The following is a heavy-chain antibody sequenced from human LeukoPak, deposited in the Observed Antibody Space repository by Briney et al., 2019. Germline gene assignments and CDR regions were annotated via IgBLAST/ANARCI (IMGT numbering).Heavy chain of an antibody. CDR2: IYYSGST. V-gene: IGHV4-59*01. CDR3: ARDQVGSSWYYYYGMDV. CDR1: GGSFSGYY. D-gene: IGHD6-13*01. Sequence: PSETLSLTCAVYGGSFSGYYWSWIRQPPGKGLEWIGYIYYSGSTNYNPSLKSRVTISVDTSKNQFSLKLSSVTAADTAVYYCARDQVGSSWYYYYGMDVWGQGTTVTVSS. J-gene: IGHJ6*02.